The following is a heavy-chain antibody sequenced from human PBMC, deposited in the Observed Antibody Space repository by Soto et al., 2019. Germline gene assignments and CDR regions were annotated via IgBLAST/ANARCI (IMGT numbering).Heavy chain of an antibody. Sequence: SLRLPCAAAGLTCEMYWISCDPQSPGKGLKWVASMKWHASETKDMDGVKTRFTMSRDNAKNTLYIKIDSLREDDKAVYYCARESGYGWGSCVNHYLDYWGHGTQFTVSS. V-gene: IGHV3-7*01. CDR1: GLTCEMYW. J-gene: IGHJ4*01. CDR2: MKWHASET. CDR3: ARESGYGWGSCVNHYLDY. D-gene: IGHD3-10*01.